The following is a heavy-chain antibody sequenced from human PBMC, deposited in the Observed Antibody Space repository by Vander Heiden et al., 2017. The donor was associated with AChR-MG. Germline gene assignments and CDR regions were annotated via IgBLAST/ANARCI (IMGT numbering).Heavy chain of an antibody. CDR3: TSNPVYDSRFDY. D-gene: IGHD3-22*01. CDR1: GGSLRLGRYY. V-gene: IGHV4-61*02. CDR2: IYTSGST. Sequence: QVQLQESGPGLVKPSQTLSLTCPVSGGSLRLGRYYWSWIRQPAGKGLEWIGRIYTSGSTNYNPSLKSRVTISVDTSKNQYSLKLSSVTAADTAVYYCTSNPVYDSRFDYWGQGTLVTVSS. J-gene: IGHJ4*02.